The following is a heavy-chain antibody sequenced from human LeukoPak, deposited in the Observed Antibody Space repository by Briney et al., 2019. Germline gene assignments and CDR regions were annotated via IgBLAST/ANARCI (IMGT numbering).Heavy chain of an antibody. V-gene: IGHV4-39*01. CDR2: IYYSGST. J-gene: IGHJ4*01. D-gene: IGHD6-13*01. CDR3: ATPSGGSSWYAGDY. CDR1: GGSISSSSYY. Sequence: SETLSLTCTVSGGSISSSSYYWGWIRQPPGKGLEWIGSIYYSGSTYYNPSLKSRVTISVDTSKNQFSLKLSSVTAADTAVYYCATPSGGSSWYAGDYWGQGTLVTVSS.